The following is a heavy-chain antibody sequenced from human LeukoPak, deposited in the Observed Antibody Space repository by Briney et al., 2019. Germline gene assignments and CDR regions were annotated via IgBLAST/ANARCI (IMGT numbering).Heavy chain of an antibody. D-gene: IGHD4-17*01. CDR3: ARQAVTTRSPLDY. CDR2: IIPIFGTA. Sequence: SVKVSCKASGGTLSSYAISWVRQAPGQGLEWMGGIIPIFGTANYAQKFQGRVTITADESTSTAYMELSSLRSEDTAVYYCARQAVTTRSPLDYWGQGTLVTVSS. J-gene: IGHJ4*02. CDR1: GGTLSSYA. V-gene: IGHV1-69*01.